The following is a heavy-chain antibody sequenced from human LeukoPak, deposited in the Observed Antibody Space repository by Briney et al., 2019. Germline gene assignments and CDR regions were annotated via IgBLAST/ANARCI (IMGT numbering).Heavy chain of an antibody. CDR3: ARSTNYYYYYMDV. Sequence: PGGSLRLSCAASGFTFSSYWMSWVRQAPGKGLEWVANIKQGGSEKYYVDSVKGRFTISRDNAKNSLYLQMNSLRAEDTAVYYCARSTNYYYYYMDVWGKGTTVTVFS. CDR2: IKQGGSEK. CDR1: GFTFSSYW. J-gene: IGHJ6*03. D-gene: IGHD5-24*01. V-gene: IGHV3-7*01.